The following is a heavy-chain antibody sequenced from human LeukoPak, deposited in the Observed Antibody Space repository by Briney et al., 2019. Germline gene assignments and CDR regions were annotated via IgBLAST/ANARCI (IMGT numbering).Heavy chain of an antibody. V-gene: IGHV4-30-4*08. Sequence: PSQTLSLTCTVSGGSISSGDYYWSWIRQPPGKGLEWIGYIYYSGSTYYNPSLKSRFTISVDTSKNQFSLKLSSVTAADTAVYYCARTLLIAVSIDYWGQGTLVTVSS. J-gene: IGHJ4*02. CDR3: ARTLLIAVSIDY. CDR1: GGSISSGDYY. D-gene: IGHD2-8*01. CDR2: IYYSGST.